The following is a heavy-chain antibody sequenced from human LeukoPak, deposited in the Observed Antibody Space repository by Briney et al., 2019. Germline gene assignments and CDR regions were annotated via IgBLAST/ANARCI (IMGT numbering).Heavy chain of an antibody. CDR3: ARDSYYGSGSSPEY. CDR1: GFTFSNYG. Sequence: PGGSLRLSRAASGFTFSNYGMHWVRQAPGKGLEWVAVIWNDGSNKYYADSVKGRFTISRDNSKNTLYLQMNSLRAEDTAVYYCARDSYYGSGSSPEYWGQGTLVTVSS. D-gene: IGHD3-10*01. J-gene: IGHJ4*02. CDR2: IWNDGSNK. V-gene: IGHV3-33*01.